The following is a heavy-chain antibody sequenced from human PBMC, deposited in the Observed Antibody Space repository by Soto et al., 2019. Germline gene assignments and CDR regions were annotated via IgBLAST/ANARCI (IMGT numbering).Heavy chain of an antibody. Sequence: ASVKVSCKASEYTLTGDYMHWVRQAPEKGLEWMGWINPNSGGTNYAQKLQGWVTMTRDTSISTAYMELSRLRSDDTAVYYCVIGGFNAILSSPYRHYVFDIWGQGTMVTVSS. CDR1: EYTLTGDY. J-gene: IGHJ3*02. V-gene: IGHV1-2*04. CDR2: INPNSGGT. D-gene: IGHD3-9*01. CDR3: VIGGFNAILSSPYRHYVFDI.